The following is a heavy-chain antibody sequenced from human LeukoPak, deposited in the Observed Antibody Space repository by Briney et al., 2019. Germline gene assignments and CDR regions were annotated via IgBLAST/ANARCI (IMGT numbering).Heavy chain of an antibody. D-gene: IGHD6-6*01. Sequence: PSETLSLTCTVSGGSISGNYYWSWIRQPAGKGLEWIGRIYARGSTNYNPSLKSRVTISVDTSKNQFSLKLSSVTAADTAVYYCARGYFFSYRSSSSLARPYYMDVWGKGTTVTVSS. CDR2: IYARGST. CDR1: GGSISGNYY. J-gene: IGHJ6*03. CDR3: ARGYFFSYRSSSSLARPYYMDV. V-gene: IGHV4-61*02.